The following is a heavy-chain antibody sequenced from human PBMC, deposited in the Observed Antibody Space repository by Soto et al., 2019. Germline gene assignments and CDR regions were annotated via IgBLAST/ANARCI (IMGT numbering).Heavy chain of an antibody. J-gene: IGHJ6*03. CDR1: GFTFDDYA. V-gene: IGHV3-9*01. Sequence: GGSLRLSCAASGFTFDDYAMHWVRQAPGKGLEWVSGISWNSGSIGYADSVKGRFTISRDNAKNSLYLQMNSLRAEDTALYYCAKAGDKYYDFWSGYLGYYYYMDVWGKGTAVTVSS. CDR2: ISWNSGSI. CDR3: AKAGDKYYDFWSGYLGYYYYMDV. D-gene: IGHD3-3*01.